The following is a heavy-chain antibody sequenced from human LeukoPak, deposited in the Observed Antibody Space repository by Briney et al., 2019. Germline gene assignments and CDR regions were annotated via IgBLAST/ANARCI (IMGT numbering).Heavy chain of an antibody. J-gene: IGHJ4*02. CDR3: ARQNYYGSERPSTFDY. V-gene: IGHV4-39*01. D-gene: IGHD3-10*01. CDR2: IYYSGST. CDR1: GGSISSSSYY. Sequence: SETLSLTCTVSGGSISSSSYYWGWIRQPPGKGLEWIGSIYYSGSTYYNPSLKSRVTISVDTSKNQFSLKLSSVTAADTAVYYCARQNYYGSERPSTFDYWGQGTLVTVFS.